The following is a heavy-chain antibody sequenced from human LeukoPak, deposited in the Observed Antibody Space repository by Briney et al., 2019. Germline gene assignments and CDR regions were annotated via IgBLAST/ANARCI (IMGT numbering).Heavy chain of an antibody. V-gene: IGHV3-73*01. D-gene: IGHD6-19*01. CDR2: IRSKANSYAT. J-gene: IGHJ4*02. Sequence: GGSLRLSCAASGFTFSGSAMHWVRQASGKGLEWVGGIRSKANSYATAYAASVKGRFTISRDDSKNTAYLQMNSLKTEDTAVYYCTRRGAVAGLFDYWGQGTLVTVSS. CDR1: GFTFSGSA. CDR3: TRRGAVAGLFDY.